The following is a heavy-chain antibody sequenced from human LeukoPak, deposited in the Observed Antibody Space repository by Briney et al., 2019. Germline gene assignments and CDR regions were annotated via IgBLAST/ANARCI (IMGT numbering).Heavy chain of an antibody. V-gene: IGHV4-39*01. CDR2: IHYGGST. CDR1: GGSISSSTYY. Sequence: SETLSLTCTVSGGSISSSTYYWGWIRQAPGKGLEWIAGIHYGGSTYYSPSLKSRLTISIDPSKNQFSLEVRSVTAADTAVYYCAVLAPTYWGQGILVTVSS. CDR3: AVLAPTY. J-gene: IGHJ4*02.